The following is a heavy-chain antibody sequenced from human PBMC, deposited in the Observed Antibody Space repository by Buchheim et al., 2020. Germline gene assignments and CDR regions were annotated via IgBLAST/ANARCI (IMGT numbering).Heavy chain of an antibody. V-gene: IGHV3-15*01. Sequence: EVQLVESGGGLVKPGGSLRLSCAASGFSFTNAWMTWVRQTPGKGLEWVGRIKNKIYGWTADYGAPVKGRFTISRDDSKNTLYLQMNSLKTEDTAVYYCTTGSNFDISTGSEDYWGQGTL. CDR3: TTGSNFDISTGSEDY. D-gene: IGHD3-9*01. CDR1: GFSFTNAW. J-gene: IGHJ4*02. CDR2: IKNKIYGWTA.